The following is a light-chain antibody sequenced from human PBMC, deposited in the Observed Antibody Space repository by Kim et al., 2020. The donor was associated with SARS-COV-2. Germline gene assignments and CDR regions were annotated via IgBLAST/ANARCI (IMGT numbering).Light chain of an antibody. CDR3: QQTYSASRS. CDR1: QDISRY. J-gene: IGKJ1*01. Sequence: DIQMTQSPSSLSDSVGDRVTITCRASQDISRYLNWYQQKPGKAPKLLIYTASSLQSGVPSRFTGSGSETDFTLTISSLQPENFATYYCQQTYSASRSFGQETKLDIK. V-gene: IGKV1-39*01. CDR2: TAS.